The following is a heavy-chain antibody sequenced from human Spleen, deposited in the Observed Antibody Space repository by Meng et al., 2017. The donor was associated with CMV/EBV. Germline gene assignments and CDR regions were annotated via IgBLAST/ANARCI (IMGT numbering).Heavy chain of an antibody. Sequence: RLQLRGPGPGLGKPSETLSLTCTVSGGSISSSSYYWGWIRQPPGKGLEWIGSIYYSGSTYYNPSLKSRVTISVDTSKNQFSLKLSSVTAADTAVYYCARDRIVVVPVNWFDPWGQGTLVTVSS. D-gene: IGHD2-21*01. V-gene: IGHV4-39*06. CDR3: ARDRIVVVPVNWFDP. J-gene: IGHJ5*02. CDR2: IYYSGST. CDR1: GGSISSSSYY.